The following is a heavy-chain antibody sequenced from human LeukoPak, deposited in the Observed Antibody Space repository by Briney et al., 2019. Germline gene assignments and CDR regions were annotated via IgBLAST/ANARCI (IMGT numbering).Heavy chain of an antibody. CDR2: ISYDGSNK. CDR1: GFTFSSYA. Sequence: PGGSLRLSCAASGFTFSSYAMHWVCQAPGKGLEWVAVISYDGSNKYYADSVKGRFTISRDNSKNTLYLQMNSLRAEDTAVYYCARDRTGSFDYWGQGTLVTVSS. D-gene: IGHD1-14*01. V-gene: IGHV3-30-3*01. CDR3: ARDRTGSFDY. J-gene: IGHJ4*02.